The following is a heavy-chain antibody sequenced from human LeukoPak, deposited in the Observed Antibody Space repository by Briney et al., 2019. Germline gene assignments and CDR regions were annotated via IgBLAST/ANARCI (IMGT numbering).Heavy chain of an antibody. CDR1: GYSISTGCY. J-gene: IGHJ3*02. V-gene: IGHV4-38-2*01. Sequence: PSETLSLTCVVSGYSISTGCYWGWIRQPPGKGLEWIGNIYHSGSTYYNASLKSRVTISVDTSKNQFSLKLSSVTAADTAVYYCARHYWSPGAFDIWSQGTMVTVSS. CDR3: ARHYWSPGAFDI. CDR2: IYHSGST. D-gene: IGHD2-8*02.